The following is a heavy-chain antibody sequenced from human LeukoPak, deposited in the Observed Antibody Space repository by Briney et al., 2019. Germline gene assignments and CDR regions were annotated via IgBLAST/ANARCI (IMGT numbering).Heavy chain of an antibody. CDR1: GGSISSYY. CDR2: IYYSGST. Sequence: SETLSLTCTVSGGSISSYYWSWIRQPPGKGLEWIGSIYYSGSTYYNPSLTSRVTISVDTSKNQFSLKLSSVTAADTAVYYCARHPSYGAFDIWGQGTMVTVSS. CDR3: ARHPSYGAFDI. D-gene: IGHD3-10*01. V-gene: IGHV4-39*01. J-gene: IGHJ3*02.